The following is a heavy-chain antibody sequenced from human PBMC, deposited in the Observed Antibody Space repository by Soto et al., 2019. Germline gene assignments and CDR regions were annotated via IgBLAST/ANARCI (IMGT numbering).Heavy chain of an antibody. V-gene: IGHV4-59*08. CDR2: ISYSGST. Sequence: SETLSLTCTVSGASISGYHWSWIRPPPGKGLECLGYISYSGSTNYNPSLKSRVTMSIDTSKNQFSLKLNSVTAADTAVYYCARGFSIDWYTYYFDYWGQGPLVTVS. CDR1: GASISGYH. J-gene: IGHJ4*02. D-gene: IGHD3-3*02. CDR3: ARGFSIDWYTYYFDY.